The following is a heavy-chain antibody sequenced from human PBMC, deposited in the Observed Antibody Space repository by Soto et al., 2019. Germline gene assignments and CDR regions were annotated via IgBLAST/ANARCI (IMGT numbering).Heavy chain of an antibody. CDR3: ARRTGTPTIFGDYYYGMDV. D-gene: IGHD3-3*01. J-gene: IGHJ6*02. Sequence: SETLSLTCTVSGVSISSGGYYWSWIRQHPGKGLEWIGYIYYSGSTYYNPSLKSRVTISVDTSKNQFSLKLSSVTAADTAVYYCARRTGTPTIFGDYYYGMDVWGQGTTVTVSS. CDR1: GVSISSGGYY. CDR2: IYYSGST. V-gene: IGHV4-31*03.